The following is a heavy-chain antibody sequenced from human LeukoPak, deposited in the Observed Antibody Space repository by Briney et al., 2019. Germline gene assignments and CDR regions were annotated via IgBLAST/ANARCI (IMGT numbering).Heavy chain of an antibody. J-gene: IGHJ4*02. D-gene: IGHD5-18*01. CDR2: MYLSGTT. CDR1: GDSINSLDL. CDR3: ASQRGYSYGTVS. Sequence: SETLSLTCTVSGDSINSLDLWSWVRQPPGKGLEWIGEMYLSGTTHSNPSVKSRITISVDTSKNQFSLKLSSVTAADTAVYYCASQRGYSYGTVSWGQGTLVTVSS. V-gene: IGHV4-4*02.